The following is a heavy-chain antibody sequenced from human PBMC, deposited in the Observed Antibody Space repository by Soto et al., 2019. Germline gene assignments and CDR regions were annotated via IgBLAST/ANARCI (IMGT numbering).Heavy chain of an antibody. CDR3: ARDRFLYDSSGPDY. J-gene: IGHJ4*02. V-gene: IGHV3-33*01. Sequence: QVQLVESGGGVVQPGRSLRLSCAASGFTFSSYGMHWVRQAPGKGLEWVAVIWYDGSNKYYADSVKGRFTISRDNSKNALYLQMNSLRAEDTAVYYCARDRFLYDSSGPDYWGQGTLVTVSS. CDR1: GFTFSSYG. D-gene: IGHD3-22*01. CDR2: IWYDGSNK.